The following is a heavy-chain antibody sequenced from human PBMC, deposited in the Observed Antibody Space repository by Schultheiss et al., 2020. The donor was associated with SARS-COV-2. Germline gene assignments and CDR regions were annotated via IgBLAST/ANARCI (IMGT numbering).Heavy chain of an antibody. V-gene: IGHV4-34*01. CDR1: GFTFSDYY. Sequence: GSLRLSCAASGFTFSDYYMSWIRQAPGKGLEWIGEINHGGGTNYNPSLKSRVTISVDTSKNQFSLKLSSVTAADTAVYYCARGGYSSSPGFDYWGQGTLVTVSS. CDR2: INHGGGT. J-gene: IGHJ4*02. D-gene: IGHD6-13*01. CDR3: ARGGYSSSPGFDY.